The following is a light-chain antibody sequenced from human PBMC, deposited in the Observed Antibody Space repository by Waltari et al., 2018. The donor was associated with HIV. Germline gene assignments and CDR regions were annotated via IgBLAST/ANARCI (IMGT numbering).Light chain of an antibody. Sequence: DVVVTQSPDALAVSVGERATLNCKASRNLLYSSNNNSSFAWYQPNAGQRPKLLIYWASARESGVPDRFSGIGSGTAFTLTISGLQAAAVAVYYCQQSSRVPYTFGQGTKLEIK. J-gene: IGKJ2*01. CDR2: WAS. CDR3: QQSSRVPYT. V-gene: IGKV4-1*01. CDR1: RNLLYSSNNNSS.